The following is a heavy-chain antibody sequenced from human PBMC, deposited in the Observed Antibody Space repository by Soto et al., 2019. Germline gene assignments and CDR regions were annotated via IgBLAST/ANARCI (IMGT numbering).Heavy chain of an antibody. CDR2: IYYSGST. CDR1: GGSISSYY. CDR3: ARDNHLAYKDYCSFSGMDV. V-gene: IGHV4-59*01. J-gene: IGHJ6*02. Sequence: SSETLSLTCTVSGGSISSYYWSWIRQPPGKGLEWIGYIYYSGSTNYNPSLNSRDTIPVNPSKNQLSLNLSSVLAADTALYYCARDNHLAYKDYCSFSGMDVWGQGTTVTVSS. D-gene: IGHD1-20*01.